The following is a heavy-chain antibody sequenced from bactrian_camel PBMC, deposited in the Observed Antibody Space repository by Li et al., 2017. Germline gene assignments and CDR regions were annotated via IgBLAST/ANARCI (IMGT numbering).Heavy chain of an antibody. J-gene: IGHJ4*01. CDR1: GYTDSAYC. V-gene: IGHV3S53*01. Sequence: QLVESGGGLVQPGGSLRVSCTASGYTDSAYCMGWFRQAPGKERERVAVISSDDYTSYADSVKGRFTISRDNAKNTLYLQMNTLKPEDTAMYYCAADRRVVICGWPWRSDYAYYGQGTQVTVS. CDR3: AADRRVVICGWPWRSDYAY. D-gene: IGHD5*01. CDR2: ISSDDYT.